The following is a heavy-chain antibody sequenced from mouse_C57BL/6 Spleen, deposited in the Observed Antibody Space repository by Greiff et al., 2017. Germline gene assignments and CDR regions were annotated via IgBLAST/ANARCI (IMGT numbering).Heavy chain of an antibody. CDR1: GFSLTSYA. J-gene: IGHJ2*01. CDR3: ARLDSSGLYYFDY. CDR2: IWTGGGT. V-gene: IGHV2-9-1*01. D-gene: IGHD3-2*02. Sequence: VQRVESGPGLVAPSQSLSITCTVSGFSLTSYAISWVRQPPGKGLEWLGVIWTGGGTNYNSALKSRLSISKDNSKSQVFLKMNSLQTDDTARYYCARLDSSGLYYFDYWGQGTTLTVSS.